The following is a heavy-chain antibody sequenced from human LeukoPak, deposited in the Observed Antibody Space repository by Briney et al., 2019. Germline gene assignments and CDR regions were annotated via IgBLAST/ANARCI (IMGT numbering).Heavy chain of an antibody. D-gene: IGHD6-13*01. Sequence: SETLSLTCTVSGGSISSSSYYWGWIRQPPGKGLEWIGSIYYSGSTYYNPSLKSRVTISVDTSKNQFSLKLSSVTAADTAMYYCARQGYSSSWTFDYWGQGTLVTVSS. CDR1: GGSISSSSYY. V-gene: IGHV4-39*01. CDR3: ARQGYSSSWTFDY. CDR2: IYYSGST. J-gene: IGHJ4*02.